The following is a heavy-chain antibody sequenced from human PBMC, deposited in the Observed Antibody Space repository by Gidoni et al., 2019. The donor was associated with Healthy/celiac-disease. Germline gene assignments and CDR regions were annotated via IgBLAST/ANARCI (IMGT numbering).Heavy chain of an antibody. V-gene: IGHV4-34*01. CDR1: GGSFSGYY. CDR2: INHSGST. Sequence: QVQLQQWGAGLLKPSETLSLTCAVYGGSFSGYYWSWIRQPPGKGLEWIGEINHSGSTNYNPSLKSRVTISVDTSKNQFSLKLSSVTAADTAVYYCARGCRVGLLYQKPARVNWFDPWGQGTLVTVSS. CDR3: ARGCRVGLLYQKPARVNWFDP. J-gene: IGHJ5*02. D-gene: IGHD2-8*01.